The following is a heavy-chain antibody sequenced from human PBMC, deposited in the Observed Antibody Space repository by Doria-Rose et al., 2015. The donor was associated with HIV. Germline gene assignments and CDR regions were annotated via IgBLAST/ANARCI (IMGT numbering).Heavy chain of an antibody. Sequence: QVTLKESGPVLVKPTETLTLTCTVSGVSLSSPGMGVSWIRQRPGKALEWLANIVAHDERSYKSSLKSRLTISRGTSIIQVLLIMTDMDPVYTATYYCARIKSSRWYHKYYFDCWGQGTLVIVSA. J-gene: IGHJ4*02. CDR1: GVSLSSPGMG. D-gene: IGHD6-13*01. CDR2: IVAHDER. CDR3: ARIKSSRWYHKYYFDC. V-gene: IGHV2-26*01.